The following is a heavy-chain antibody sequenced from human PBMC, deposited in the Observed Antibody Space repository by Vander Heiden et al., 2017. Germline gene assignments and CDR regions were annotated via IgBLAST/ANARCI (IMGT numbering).Heavy chain of an antibody. V-gene: IGHV4-59*01. CDR1: GGSISSYY. J-gene: IGHJ5*02. CDR2: IYYSGST. Sequence: QVQLQESGPGLVKPSETLSLTCTVSGGSISSYYWSWIRQPPGKGLEWIVYIYYSGSTNYNPSLKSRVTISVDTSKNQFSLKLSSVTAADTAVYYCARETFGDFWSGYSHNWFDPWGQGTLVTVSS. CDR3: ARETFGDFWSGYSHNWFDP. D-gene: IGHD3-3*01.